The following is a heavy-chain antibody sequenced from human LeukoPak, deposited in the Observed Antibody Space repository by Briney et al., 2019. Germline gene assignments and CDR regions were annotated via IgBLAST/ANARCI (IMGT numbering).Heavy chain of an antibody. CDR1: GFTFSSYE. J-gene: IGHJ3*02. V-gene: IGHV3-48*03. CDR2: ISSSGSTI. CDR3: AREAGAYCGGDCYSDAFDI. D-gene: IGHD2-21*02. Sequence: GGSLRLSCAASGFTFSSYEMNWVRQAPGKGLEWVSYISSSGSTIYYADSVKGRFTISRDNAKNSLYLQMNSLRAKDTAVYYCAREAGAYCGGDCYSDAFDIWGQGTMVTVSS.